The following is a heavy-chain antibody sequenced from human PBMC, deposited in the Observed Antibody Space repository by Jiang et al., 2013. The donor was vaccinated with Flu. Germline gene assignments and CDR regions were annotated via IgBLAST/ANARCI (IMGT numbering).Heavy chain of an antibody. V-gene: IGHV1-8*01. J-gene: IGHJ4*02. CDR2: MNPNSGNT. D-gene: IGHD3-10*01. CDR3: ARGPLQRGETSFDY. Sequence: GAEVKKPGASVKVSCKASGYTFTSYDINWVRQATGQGLEWMGWMNPNSGNTGYAQKFQGRVTMTRNTSISTAYMELSSLRSEDTAVYYCARGPLQRGETSFDYWGQGTLVTVSS. CDR1: GYTFTSYD.